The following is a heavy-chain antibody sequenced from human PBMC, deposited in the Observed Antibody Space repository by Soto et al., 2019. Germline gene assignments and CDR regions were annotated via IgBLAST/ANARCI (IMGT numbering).Heavy chain of an antibody. V-gene: IGHV4-34*01. CDR2: INHSGST. CDR1: VGSFSGYY. CDR3: ARKQVVVVVAATPSWFDP. J-gene: IGHJ5*02. Sequence: QVQLQQWGAGLLKPSETLSLTCAVYVGSFSGYYWSWIRQPPGKGLEWIGEINHSGSTNYNPSLKSRVTISVATSKNQFYMKLSSVTAADTAVYYCARKQVVVVVAATPSWFDPWGQGTLVTVSS. D-gene: IGHD2-15*01.